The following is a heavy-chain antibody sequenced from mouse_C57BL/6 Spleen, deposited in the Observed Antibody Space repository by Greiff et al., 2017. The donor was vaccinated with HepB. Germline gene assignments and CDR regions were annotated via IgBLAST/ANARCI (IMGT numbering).Heavy chain of an antibody. D-gene: IGHD2-4*01. CDR1: GYTFTDYY. CDR2: INPNNGGT. Sequence: VQLQQSGPELVKPGASVKISCKASGYTFTDYYMNWVKQSHGKSLEWIGDINPNNGGTSYNQKFKGKATLTVDKSSSTAYMELRSLTSEDSAVYYCARNYDYDWGYAMDYWGQGTSVTVSS. CDR3: ARNYDYDWGYAMDY. J-gene: IGHJ4*01. V-gene: IGHV1-26*01.